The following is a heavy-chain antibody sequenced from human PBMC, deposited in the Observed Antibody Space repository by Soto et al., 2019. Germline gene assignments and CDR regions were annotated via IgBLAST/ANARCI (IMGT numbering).Heavy chain of an antibody. D-gene: IGHD6-19*01. Sequence: SLRLSWAAAGVTFRSYGRRWVRQAPGKGLEWVAVISYDGSNKYYADSVKGRFAISRDNSKNTLYLQMNSLRAEDTAVYYCANLWQRQWLVDYWGQGTLVTVSS. CDR1: GVTFRSYG. V-gene: IGHV3-30*18. CDR3: ANLWQRQWLVDY. CDR2: ISYDGSNK. J-gene: IGHJ4*02.